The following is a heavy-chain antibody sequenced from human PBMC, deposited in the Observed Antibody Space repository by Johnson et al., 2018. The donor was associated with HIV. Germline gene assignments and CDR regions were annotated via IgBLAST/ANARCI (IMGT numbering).Heavy chain of an antibody. D-gene: IGHD1-7*01. V-gene: IGHV3-13*01. J-gene: IGHJ3*02. Sequence: EKLVESGGDLVQPGGSLRLSCAASGFTFSSYDMHWVRQATGKGLEWVSAIGTADDTYYPGSVKGRFTISRDNAKNSLYLQMNTLRAEDTAVYSCAREDQNWNYDHAFDIWGQGTMVTVSS. CDR3: AREDQNWNYDHAFDI. CDR2: IGTADDT. CDR1: GFTFSSYD.